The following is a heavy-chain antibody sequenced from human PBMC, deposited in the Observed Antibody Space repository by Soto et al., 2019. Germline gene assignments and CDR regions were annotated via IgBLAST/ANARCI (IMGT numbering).Heavy chain of an antibody. CDR1: GGSISNYY. Sequence: QVQLQESGPGLVKPSETLSLTCTVSGGSISNYYWSWIRQPPGKGLEWIGYIYSSGSTHYNPSLQRRVTISIDTSKNQVSLKVNSVTAADTAVYYCARDHPHSYGVYYFDYWGQGTPVTVSS. J-gene: IGHJ4*02. CDR2: IYSSGST. CDR3: ARDHPHSYGVYYFDY. V-gene: IGHV4-59*01. D-gene: IGHD5-18*01.